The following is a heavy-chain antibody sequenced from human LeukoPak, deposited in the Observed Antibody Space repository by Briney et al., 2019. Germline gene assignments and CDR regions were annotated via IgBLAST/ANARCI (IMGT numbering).Heavy chain of an antibody. CDR1: GGSIISYY. D-gene: IGHD3-3*01. J-gene: IGHJ6*03. Sequence: SETLSLTCTVSGGSIISYYWSWIRQPPGKGLEWIGYIYTSGSTNYNPSLKSRVTISVDTSKNQFTLKLSSVTAADTAVYYCARPTTIFGVVGYMDVWGKGTTVTVSS. CDR2: IYTSGST. V-gene: IGHV4-4*09. CDR3: ARPTTIFGVVGYMDV.